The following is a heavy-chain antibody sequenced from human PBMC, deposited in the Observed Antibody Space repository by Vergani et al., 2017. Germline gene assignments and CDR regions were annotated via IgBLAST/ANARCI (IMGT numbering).Heavy chain of an antibody. Sequence: QVQLQESGPGLVKPSQTLSLTCTVSGGSISSGGYYWSWIRQHPGKGLEWIGYIYYSGSTYYNPSLKSRVTISVDTSKNQFALKLSSVTAADTAVYYCARSFSLLRQKFSDWGQGTLVTVSS. D-gene: IGHD2-21*02. CDR2: IYYSGST. V-gene: IGHV4-31*03. J-gene: IGHJ4*02. CDR1: GGSISSGGYY. CDR3: ARSFSLLRQKFSD.